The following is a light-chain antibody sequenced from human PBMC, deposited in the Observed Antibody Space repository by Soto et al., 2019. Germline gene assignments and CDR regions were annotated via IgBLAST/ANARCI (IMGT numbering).Light chain of an antibody. CDR3: AAWDASLSACV. J-gene: IGLJ1*01. CDR2: YNN. Sequence: QSVLTQPPSASGTAGQVVTISCSGGGSNIGSNSVYWYHHLPRMDPKLLIYYNNKRPSGVPDRFSGSRSGTSASLAIGGLRSEDEAVYYCAAWDASLSACVFGDGTKLTVL. CDR1: GSNIGSNS. V-gene: IGLV1-47*02.